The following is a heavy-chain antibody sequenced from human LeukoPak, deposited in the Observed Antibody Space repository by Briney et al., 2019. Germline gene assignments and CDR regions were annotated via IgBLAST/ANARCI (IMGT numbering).Heavy chain of an antibody. CDR2: ISSSGSTI. J-gene: IGHJ4*02. CDR3: ARAGVCRTTSCDGGIDY. CDR1: GFTFSDYY. Sequence: PGGSLRLSCAASGFTFSDYYMSWIRQAPGKGLEWVSYISSSGSTIYYADSVKGRFTISRDNAKNSLYLQMNSLRGEDAALYYCARAGVCRTTSCDGGIDYWGQGTLVTVSS. V-gene: IGHV3-11*04. D-gene: IGHD2-2*01.